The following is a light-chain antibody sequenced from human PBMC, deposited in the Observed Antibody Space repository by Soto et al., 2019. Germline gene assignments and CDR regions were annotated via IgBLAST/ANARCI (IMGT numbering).Light chain of an antibody. Sequence: QAVVTQEASLTVSPGGRVTLTCGSSTGPVTTAHYPFWFQQKPGQAPRTLIYDTTSKHSWTPARFSGSLLGDKAALTLSNAQPEDEADYYCLLSYSGALVVFGGGTKLTVL. CDR3: LLSYSGALVV. V-gene: IGLV7-46*01. CDR2: DTT. J-gene: IGLJ2*01. CDR1: TGPVTTAHY.